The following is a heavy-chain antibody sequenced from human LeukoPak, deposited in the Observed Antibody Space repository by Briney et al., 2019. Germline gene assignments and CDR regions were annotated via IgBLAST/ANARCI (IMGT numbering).Heavy chain of an antibody. CDR2: IDPNSGGT. J-gene: IGHJ4*02. V-gene: IGHV1-2*02. Sequence: ASVKVSCKASGYTFTGYYMHWVRQAPGQGLEWMGWIDPNSGGTNYAQKFQGRVTMTRDTSISTAYMELSRLRSDDTAVYYCARGAVAGTSFDYWGQGTLVTVSS. CDR1: GYTFTGYY. CDR3: ARGAVAGTSFDY. D-gene: IGHD6-19*01.